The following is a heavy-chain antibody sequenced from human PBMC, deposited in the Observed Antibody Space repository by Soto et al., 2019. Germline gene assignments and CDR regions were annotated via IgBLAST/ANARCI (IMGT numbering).Heavy chain of an antibody. Sequence: SETLSLTCTVSGGSISSYYWSWIRQPPGKGLEWIGYIYYSGSTNYNPSLKSRVTISVDTSKNQFSLKLSSVTAADTAVYYCARDAGGLFDYWGQGTLVTVSS. CDR3: ARDAGGLFDY. D-gene: IGHD3-10*01. J-gene: IGHJ4*02. V-gene: IGHV4-59*01. CDR2: IYYSGST. CDR1: GGSISSYY.